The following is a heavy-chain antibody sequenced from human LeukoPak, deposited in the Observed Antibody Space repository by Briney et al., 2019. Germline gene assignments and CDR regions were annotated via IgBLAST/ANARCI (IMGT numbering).Heavy chain of an antibody. V-gene: IGHV3-33*06. CDR3: AKDLGRITMLVVVISAFDY. J-gene: IGHJ4*02. CDR1: GCTFSSYG. CDR2: IWYDGSNK. Sequence: PGRSLRLSCAASGCTFSSYGMHWVRQAPGKGLEWVAVIWYDGSNKYYVDSVKGRFTISRDNSKNPLYLQMNSLRAHDTAVYYCAKDLGRITMLVVVISAFDYWGQGTLVTVSS. D-gene: IGHD3-22*01.